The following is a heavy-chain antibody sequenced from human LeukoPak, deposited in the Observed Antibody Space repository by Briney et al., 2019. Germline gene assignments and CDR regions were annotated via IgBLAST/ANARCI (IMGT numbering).Heavy chain of an antibody. J-gene: IGHJ4*02. CDR3: AREPLRRYVDY. D-gene: IGHD5/OR15-5a*01. CDR2: IYYSGST. Sequence: ASETLSLTCTVSGGSISNGGYYWSWIRQPPGKGLEWIGYIYYSGSTNYNPSLKSRVTISVDTSKNQFSLKLSPVTAADTAVYYCAREPLRRYVDYWGQGTLVTVSS. V-gene: IGHV4-61*08. CDR1: GGSISNGGYY.